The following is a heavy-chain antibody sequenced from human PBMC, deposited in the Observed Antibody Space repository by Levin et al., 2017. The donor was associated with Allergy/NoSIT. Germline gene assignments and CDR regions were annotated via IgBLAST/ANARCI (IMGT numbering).Heavy chain of an antibody. Sequence: PGGSLRLSCAASGFTFSSYSMNWVRQAPGKGLEWVSSISSSSSYIYYADSVKGRFTISRDNAKNSLYLQMNSLRADDTAVYYCAREGTYYYDSSGYSAFDIWGQGTMVTVSS. V-gene: IGHV3-21*01. CDR1: GFTFSSYS. J-gene: IGHJ3*02. CDR3: AREGTYYYDSSGYSAFDI. D-gene: IGHD3-22*01. CDR2: ISSSSSYI.